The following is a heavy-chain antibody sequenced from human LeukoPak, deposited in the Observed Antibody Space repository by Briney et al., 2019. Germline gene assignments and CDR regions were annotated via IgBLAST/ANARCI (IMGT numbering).Heavy chain of an antibody. CDR1: GDSFSGYY. CDR3: ARGRTLVLSYFQH. Sequence: PSETLSLTCAVYGDSFSGYYWSWIRQPPGKGLEWIGEINHSGSTNYNPSLKSRVTISVDTSKNQFSLKLSSVTAADTAVYYCARGRTLVLSYFQHWGQGTLVTVSS. CDR2: INHSGST. D-gene: IGHD6-13*01. J-gene: IGHJ1*01. V-gene: IGHV4-34*01.